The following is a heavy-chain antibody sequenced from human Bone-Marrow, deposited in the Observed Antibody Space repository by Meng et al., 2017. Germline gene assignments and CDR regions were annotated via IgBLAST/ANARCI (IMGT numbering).Heavy chain of an antibody. CDR3: ARSPIDKYDLSALPLDY. V-gene: IGHV3-23*01. CDR2: ISGSGGST. Sequence: GESLKISCAASGFTFSSYAMGWVRQAPGKGLEWVSAISGSGGSTYYADSVKGRFTISRDNSKNTVFLQINSLRSEDTAVYYCARSPIDKYDLSALPLDYWGQGTLVTVSS. CDR1: GFTFSSYA. J-gene: IGHJ4*02. D-gene: IGHD3-22*01.